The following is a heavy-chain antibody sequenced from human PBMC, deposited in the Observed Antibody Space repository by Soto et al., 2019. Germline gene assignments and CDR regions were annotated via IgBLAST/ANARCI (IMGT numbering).Heavy chain of an antibody. CDR1: GGSISSGGYS. J-gene: IGHJ3*02. CDR2: IYHSGST. CDR3: ARGPRRIAAAGNDAFDI. Sequence: PSETLSLTCAVSGGSISSGGYSWSWIRQPPGKGLEWIGYIYHSGSTYYNPSLKSRVTISVDRSKNQFSLKLSSVTAADTAVYYCARGPRRIAAAGNDAFDIWGQGTMVT. V-gene: IGHV4-30-2*01. D-gene: IGHD6-13*01.